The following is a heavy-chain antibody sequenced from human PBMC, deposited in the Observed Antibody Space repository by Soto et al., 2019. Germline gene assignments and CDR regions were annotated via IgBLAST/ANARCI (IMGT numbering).Heavy chain of an antibody. CDR1: GGIFSSYA. V-gene: IGHV1-69*12. CDR2: IIPIFGTA. Sequence: QVQLVQSGAEVKKPGSSVKVSCKASGGIFSSYAISWVRQAPGQGLEWMGGIIPIFGTANYAQKFQGRVTITADESTSTAYMELSSLRSEDTAVYYCARLPAGLRYFDSLRFDPWGQGTLVTVSS. D-gene: IGHD3-9*01. CDR3: ARLPAGLRYFDSLRFDP. J-gene: IGHJ5*02.